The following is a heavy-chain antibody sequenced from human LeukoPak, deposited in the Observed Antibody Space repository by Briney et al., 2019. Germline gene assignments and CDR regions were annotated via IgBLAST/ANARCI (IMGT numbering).Heavy chain of an antibody. V-gene: IGHV3-7*01. Sequence: PGGSLRLSCAASGFIFSNYWMSWVRQAPGKGLEWVANIKQDGSEKYYVDSVKGRFTISRDNAKNSLYLQMNSLRAEDTAAYYCAREKLGEYIVVADYWGQGTLVTVSS. D-gene: IGHD2-15*01. CDR3: AREKLGEYIVVADY. J-gene: IGHJ4*02. CDR2: IKQDGSEK. CDR1: GFIFSNYW.